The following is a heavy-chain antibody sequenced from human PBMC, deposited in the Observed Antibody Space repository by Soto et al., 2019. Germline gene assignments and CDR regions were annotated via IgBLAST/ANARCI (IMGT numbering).Heavy chain of an antibody. CDR2: IHNTGST. Sequence: SETLSLTCTVSGDSISSSYWTWIRQPPGKGLEWIGYIHNTGSTNYNPTLKSRVAISVDTSKNLFSLRLTSVTAADTAIYYCARSRGGFWNGLDFWGQGTLVTVSS. CDR3: ARSRGGFWNGLDF. J-gene: IGHJ4*02. V-gene: IGHV4-59*08. D-gene: IGHD3-3*01. CDR1: GDSISSSY.